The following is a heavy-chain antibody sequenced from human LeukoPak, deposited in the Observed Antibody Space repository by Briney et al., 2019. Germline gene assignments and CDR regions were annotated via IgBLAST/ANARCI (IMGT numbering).Heavy chain of an antibody. CDR2: ISAYNGNT. D-gene: IGHD2-15*01. Sequence: ASVNVSSTASVDTLTSYGISWVRQAPGQGLEWMGWISAYNGNTNYAQKLQGRVTMTTDTSTSTAYMELRSLTSDDTAVYYCARGHCSGGSCYIDYWGQGTLVTVSS. V-gene: IGHV1-18*01. CDR3: ARGHCSGGSCYIDY. CDR1: VDTLTSYG. J-gene: IGHJ4*02.